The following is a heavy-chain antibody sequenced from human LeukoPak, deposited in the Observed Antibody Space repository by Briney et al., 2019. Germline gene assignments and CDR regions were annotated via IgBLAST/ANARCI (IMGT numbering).Heavy chain of an antibody. D-gene: IGHD5-18*01. V-gene: IGHV1-69*05. CDR3: AIQDTAMVSGFDY. J-gene: IGHJ4*02. CDR2: IIPIFGTA. Sequence: AASVKVSCKPSGGTFSSYAISWVRQAPGQGLEWMGGIIPIFGTANYAQKFQGRVTITTDEPTSTAYMELSSLRSEDTAVYYCAIQDTAMVSGFDYWGQGTLVTVSS. CDR1: GGTFSSYA.